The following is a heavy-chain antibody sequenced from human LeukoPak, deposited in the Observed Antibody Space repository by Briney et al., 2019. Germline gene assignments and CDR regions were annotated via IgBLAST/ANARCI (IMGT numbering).Heavy chain of an antibody. CDR3: ASTASDYYDSSGYYLDY. V-gene: IGHV1-69*02. Sequence: ASVKVSCKASGGTFSSYTISWVRQAPGQGLEWMGRVIPIPGIANYAQKFQGRVTITADKSTSTAYMELSSLRSEDTAVYYCASTASDYYDSSGYYLDYWGQGTLVTVFS. CDR2: VIPIPGIA. D-gene: IGHD3-22*01. J-gene: IGHJ4*02. CDR1: GGTFSSYT.